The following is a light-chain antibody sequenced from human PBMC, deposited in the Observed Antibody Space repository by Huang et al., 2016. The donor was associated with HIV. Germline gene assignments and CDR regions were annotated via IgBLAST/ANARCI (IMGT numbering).Light chain of an antibody. J-gene: IGKJ3*01. V-gene: IGKV3-15*01. Sequence: EIVLTQSPATLSVSPGERVTLSCRASQSISTYLAWYQHKPTQAPRLLIYGASTRASGIPARFSGSGSGTEFTLTISSLQSEDFAVYYCQQYNNWPPEVTFGPGTKVDIK. CDR3: QQYNNWPPEVT. CDR1: QSISTY. CDR2: GAS.